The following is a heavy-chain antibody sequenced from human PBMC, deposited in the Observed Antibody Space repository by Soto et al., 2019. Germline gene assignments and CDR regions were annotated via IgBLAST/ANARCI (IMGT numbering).Heavy chain of an antibody. CDR2: TNHSGST. V-gene: IGHV4-34*01. Sequence: PSETLSLTCAVDGGSFTVHYLGWIRQPPGKGLGWIGETNHSGSTNYNPSLKSQVTISVDTSKNQFSLKLSSVTAADTAVYYCARGRGYCSSTSCYFYYGMDVWGQGTTVTVSS. CDR3: ARGRGYCSSTSCYFYYGMDV. CDR1: GGSFTVHY. J-gene: IGHJ6*02. D-gene: IGHD2-2*01.